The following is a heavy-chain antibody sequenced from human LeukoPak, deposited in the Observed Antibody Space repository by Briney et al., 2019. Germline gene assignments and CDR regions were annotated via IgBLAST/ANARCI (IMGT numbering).Heavy chain of an antibody. CDR2: ISSSSTTI. J-gene: IGHJ6*03. CDR1: GFTFNTYS. Sequence: GGSLRLSRAASGFTFNTYSMNWVRQAPGKGLEWVSYISSSSTTIYYADSVKGRFTVSRDNAKDSLYLQMDSLRAEDTGVYYCAREWDSRTYYYYYYIDGWGTGTTVTVSS. D-gene: IGHD6-13*01. V-gene: IGHV3-48*04. CDR3: AREWDSRTYYYYYYIDG.